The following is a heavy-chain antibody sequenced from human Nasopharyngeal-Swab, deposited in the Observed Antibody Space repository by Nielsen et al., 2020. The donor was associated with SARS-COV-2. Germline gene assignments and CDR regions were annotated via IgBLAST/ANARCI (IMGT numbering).Heavy chain of an antibody. D-gene: IGHD6-13*01. CDR3: ARGYEVAARDDWFDP. J-gene: IGHJ5*02. Sequence: GESLKISCAASGFTFSSYDMHWVRQVPGKGLEWVSAIATAGDTYYAGSVKGRFTISRENAKNSLYLQMNRLRAEDTAVYYCARGYEVAARDDWFDPWGQETLVTVSS. CDR2: IATAGDT. V-gene: IGHV3-13*01. CDR1: GFTFSSYD.